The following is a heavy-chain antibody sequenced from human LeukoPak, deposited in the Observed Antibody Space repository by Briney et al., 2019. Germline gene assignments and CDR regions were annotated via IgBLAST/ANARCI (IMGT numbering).Heavy chain of an antibody. Sequence: GGSLRLSCAASGFTFSSYAMSWVRQAPGKGLEWVSYITSSGRSTDYADSVKGRFIISRDNAMNSMFLQMSSLRVDDTAVYYCTRDPDYGDPDWGQGTLVTVSS. CDR1: GFTFSSYA. D-gene: IGHD2-21*01. J-gene: IGHJ4*02. V-gene: IGHV3-23*01. CDR3: TRDPDYGDPD. CDR2: ITSSGRST.